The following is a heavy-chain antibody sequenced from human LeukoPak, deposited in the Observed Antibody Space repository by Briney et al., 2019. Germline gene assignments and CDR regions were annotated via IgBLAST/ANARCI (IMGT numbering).Heavy chain of an antibody. J-gene: IGHJ6*02. D-gene: IGHD2-21*01. CDR3: ARGEIVVGSYYYYGMDV. Sequence: PSETLSLTCTVSGGSISSYYWSWIRQPPGKGLEWIGYIYYSGSTNYNPSLKSRVTISVDTSKNQFSLKLSSVTAADTAVYYCARGEIVVGSYYYYGMDVWGQRTTVTVSS. CDR2: IYYSGST. CDR1: GGSISSYY. V-gene: IGHV4-59*01.